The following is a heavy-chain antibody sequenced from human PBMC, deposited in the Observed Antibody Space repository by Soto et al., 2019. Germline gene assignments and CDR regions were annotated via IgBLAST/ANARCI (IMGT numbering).Heavy chain of an antibody. J-gene: IGHJ4*02. D-gene: IGHD3-9*01. V-gene: IGHV1-18*01. Sequence: ASVKVSCKASGYTFTIYCISWVRQAPGQGLEWMGWISAYNGNTNYAQKLQGRVTMTTDTSTSTAYMELRSLRSDDTAVYYCARDHFDILTGYQNIDYWGQGTLVTVSS. CDR2: ISAYNGNT. CDR1: GYTFTIYC. CDR3: ARDHFDILTGYQNIDY.